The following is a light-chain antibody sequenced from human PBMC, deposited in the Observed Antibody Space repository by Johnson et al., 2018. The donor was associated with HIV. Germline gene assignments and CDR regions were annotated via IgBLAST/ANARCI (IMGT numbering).Light chain of an antibody. Sequence: QSVLTQPPSVSAAPGQKVTISCSGSSSNIGSNTVNWYQQLPGTAPKLLIYSNNQRPSGVPDRFSGSKSGTSASLAISGLQSADETDYYCAAWDDSLNGPYVFGTGTKVTVL. V-gene: IGLV1-44*01. J-gene: IGLJ1*01. CDR2: SNN. CDR3: AAWDDSLNGPYV. CDR1: SSNIGSNT.